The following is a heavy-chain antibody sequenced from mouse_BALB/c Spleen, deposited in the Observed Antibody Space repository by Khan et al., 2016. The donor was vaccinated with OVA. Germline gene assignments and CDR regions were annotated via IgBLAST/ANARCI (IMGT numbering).Heavy chain of an antibody. D-gene: IGHD3-1*01. CDR2: INPSSGYT. V-gene: IGHV1-4*01. CDR3: GRKSTRASY. J-gene: IGHJ2*01. CDR1: GYTFTSYT. Sequence: VQLQQSGAELVKPGASVKMSCKASGYTFTSYTMHWVKQRPGQGLEWIGYINPSSGYTKYNQKFKDKATLTADKSSSTAYMQLSSLTSEDSAVDYCGRKSTRASYWGQGTTLTVSS.